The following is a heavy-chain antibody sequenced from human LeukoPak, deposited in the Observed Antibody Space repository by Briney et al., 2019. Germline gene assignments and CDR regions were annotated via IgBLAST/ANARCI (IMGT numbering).Heavy chain of an antibody. Sequence: GGSLRLSCGASGFTFSSYGMHWVRQAPGKGLEWVANIKYDGGEEYYVESVKGRFTISRDNAKSSQYLQMNSLRAEDTAVYYCVRVYYFGSGSYSSYYYYVDVWGKGTTVTVSS. CDR3: VRVYYFGSGSYSSYYYYVDV. J-gene: IGHJ6*03. D-gene: IGHD3-10*01. CDR2: IKYDGGEE. V-gene: IGHV3-7*01. CDR1: GFTFSSYG.